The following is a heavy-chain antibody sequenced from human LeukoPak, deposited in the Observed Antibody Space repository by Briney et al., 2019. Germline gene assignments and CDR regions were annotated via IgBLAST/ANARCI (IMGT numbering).Heavy chain of an antibody. CDR2: IYDSGST. J-gene: IGHJ6*02. D-gene: IGHD1-1*01. CDR3: ARVGGTNYYYYGMDV. V-gene: IGHV4-61*01. CDR1: GGSISSRSYY. Sequence: SETLSLTCTVSGGSISSRSYYWSWIRQPPGKGLEWIGYIYDSGSTNYNPSLKSRVTISVDTSKNQFSLKLSSVTAADTAVYYCARVGGTNYYYYGMDVWGQGTTVTVSS.